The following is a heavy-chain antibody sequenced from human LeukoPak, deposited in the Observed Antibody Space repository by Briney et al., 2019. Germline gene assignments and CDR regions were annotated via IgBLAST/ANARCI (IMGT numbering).Heavy chain of an antibody. D-gene: IGHD3-3*01. CDR3: ARHGRGGTIFGVVMDDAFDI. V-gene: IGHV4-39*01. Sequence: SETLSLTCTVSGGSISSSSHYWGWIRQPPGKGLEWIGSLYYSAGSTYYNPSLKSRVTISVDTYKNQFSLKLSSVTAADTAVYYCARHGRGGTIFGVVMDDAFDIWGQGTMVTVSS. CDR1: GGSISSSSHY. CDR2: LYYSAGST. J-gene: IGHJ3*02.